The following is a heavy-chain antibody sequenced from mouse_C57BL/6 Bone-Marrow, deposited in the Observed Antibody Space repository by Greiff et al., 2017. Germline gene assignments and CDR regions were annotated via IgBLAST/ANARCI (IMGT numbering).Heavy chain of an antibody. CDR1: GYTFTDYY. J-gene: IGHJ4*01. Sequence: QVQLQQSGAELVKPGASVKISCKASGYTFTDYYINWVKQRPGQGLDWIGKRGPGSGSTYYNEKFKGKATLTADKASRTAYMQLSGLPSEDSAVYIYAGSDYAMDYWGQGTAVTVSS. V-gene: IGHV1-77*01. CDR3: AGSDYAMDY. CDR2: RGPGSGST.